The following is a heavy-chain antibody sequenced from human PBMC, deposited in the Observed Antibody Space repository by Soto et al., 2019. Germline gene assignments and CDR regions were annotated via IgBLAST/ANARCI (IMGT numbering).Heavy chain of an antibody. J-gene: IGHJ4*02. Sequence: QVQLVQSGAEVKKPGSSVKVSCKASGGTFGSYAIDWVRQAPGQGLEWMGGIIPIFGTAKYAQKFQGRVTITADESTSTAFMELRSLGSEDTAVYYCASGVHYESSGYYYFYWGQGTLVTVSS. CDR2: IIPIFGTA. V-gene: IGHV1-69*01. D-gene: IGHD3-22*01. CDR1: GGTFGSYA. CDR3: ASGVHYESSGYYYFY.